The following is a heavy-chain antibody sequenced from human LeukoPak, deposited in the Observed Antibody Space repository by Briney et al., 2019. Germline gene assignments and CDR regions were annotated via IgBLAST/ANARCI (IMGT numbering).Heavy chain of an antibody. CDR1: GGTFSSYA. Sequence: SVKVSCKASGGTFSSYAISWVRQAPGQGLEWMGGIIPIFGTANYAQKFQGRVTITTDESTSTAYIELSSLRSEDTAVYYCASIPAVAGKGESNYWGQGILVTVSS. D-gene: IGHD6-19*01. J-gene: IGHJ4*02. V-gene: IGHV1-69*05. CDR3: ASIPAVAGKGESNY. CDR2: IIPIFGTA.